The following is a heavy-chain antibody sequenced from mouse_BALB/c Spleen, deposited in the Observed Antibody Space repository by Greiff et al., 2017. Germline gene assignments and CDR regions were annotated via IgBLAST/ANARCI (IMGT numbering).Heavy chain of an antibody. D-gene: IGHD1-1*01. CDR1: GYTFTDYN. CDR2: IYPYNGGT. J-gene: IGHJ1*01. V-gene: IGHV1S29*02. CDR3: ARRYYGSRDWYFDV. Sequence: EVQLQQSGPELVKPGASVKISCKASGYTFTDYNMHWVKQSHGKSLEWIGYIYPYNGGTGYNQKFKSKATLTVDNSSSTAYMELRSLTSEDSAVYYCARRYYGSRDWYFDVWGAGTTVTVSS.